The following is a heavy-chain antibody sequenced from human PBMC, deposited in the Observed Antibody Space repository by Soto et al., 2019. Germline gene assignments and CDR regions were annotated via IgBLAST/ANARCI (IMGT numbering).Heavy chain of an antibody. CDR3: ARDGYCISTTCYVGGGFGMDV. CDR1: GYTFTSYG. Sequence: QVQLVQSGAEVKKPGASVKVSCKASGYTFTSYGISWVRQAPGQGLEWMGWISGYNGNTNYAQKVQGRVTMTTDISLSAAYMGLRGLRTDGTAVYYCARDGYCISTTCYVGGGFGMDVWGQGTTVTVSS. V-gene: IGHV1-18*01. D-gene: IGHD2-2*01. CDR2: ISGYNGNT. J-gene: IGHJ6*02.